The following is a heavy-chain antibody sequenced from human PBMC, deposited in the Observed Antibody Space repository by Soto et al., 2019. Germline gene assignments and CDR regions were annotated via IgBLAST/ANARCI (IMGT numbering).Heavy chain of an antibody. CDR2: IYHSGST. CDR1: GGSISSGGYS. Sequence: SETLSLTCAVSGGSISSGGYSWSWIRQSPGKGLEWIGYIYHSGSTYYNPSLKSRVTISVDRSKNQFSLKLSSVTAADTAVYYCARAYSSSWFDAFDIWGQGTMVTVSS. J-gene: IGHJ3*02. V-gene: IGHV4-30-2*06. CDR3: ARAYSSSWFDAFDI. D-gene: IGHD6-13*01.